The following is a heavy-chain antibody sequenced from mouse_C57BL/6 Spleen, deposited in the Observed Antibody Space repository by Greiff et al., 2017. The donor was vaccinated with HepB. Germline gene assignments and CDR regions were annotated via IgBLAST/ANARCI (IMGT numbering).Heavy chain of an antibody. J-gene: IGHJ4*01. V-gene: IGHV1-64*01. Sequence: QVQLQQPGAELVKPGASVKLSCKASGYTFTSYWMHWVKQRPGHGLEWIGMIHPNSGSTNYNEKFKSKATLTVDKSASTAYMQLSNLTSEDSAVYDCARPYYCGSSYLYAMDYWGQGTSVTVSS. CDR2: IHPNSGST. D-gene: IGHD1-1*01. CDR1: GYTFTSYW. CDR3: ARPYYCGSSYLYAMDY.